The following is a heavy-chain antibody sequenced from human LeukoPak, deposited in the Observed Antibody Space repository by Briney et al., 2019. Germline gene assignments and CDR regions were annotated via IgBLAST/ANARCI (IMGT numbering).Heavy chain of an antibody. Sequence: ASVPVSYKASVYTFTRYYLHWLRPPPGQGLAWMEWINHNCGGPHYPPKLQGRVNLTRDNSIRPAYMEPGRLRSDDTAVYYCARLDYYDKEGAFDIWGQGTMVTVSS. V-gene: IGHV1-2*02. D-gene: IGHD3-22*01. J-gene: IGHJ3*02. CDR2: INHNCGGP. CDR3: ARLDYYDKEGAFDI. CDR1: VYTFTRYY.